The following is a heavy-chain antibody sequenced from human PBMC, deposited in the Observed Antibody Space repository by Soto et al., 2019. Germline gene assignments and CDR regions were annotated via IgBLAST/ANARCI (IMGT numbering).Heavy chain of an antibody. V-gene: IGHV3-23*01. CDR2: ISGSGGST. CDR3: ATNQLDIVVVPAAMNYYYYYGMDV. J-gene: IGHJ6*02. CDR1: GFTFSSYA. Sequence: GGSLRLSCAASGFTFSSYAMSWVRQAPGKGLEWVSTISGSGGSTYYADSVKGRFTISRDNSKNTLYLQMNSLRAEDTAVYYCATNQLDIVVVPAAMNYYYYYGMDVWGQGTTVTVSS. D-gene: IGHD2-2*03.